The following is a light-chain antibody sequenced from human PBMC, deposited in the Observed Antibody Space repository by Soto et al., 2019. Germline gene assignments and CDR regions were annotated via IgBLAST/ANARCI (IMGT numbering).Light chain of an antibody. J-gene: IGLJ1*01. CDR1: SSNIGARVD. CDR3: QSYDSSLSGSYV. Sequence: QSALTQPPSVSGAPGQTVTISCTGSSSNIGARVDVHWYQHLPGTAPKLLIYSNNIRPSGVPDRFSGSKSGSSASLAISGLQPEDEGDYYCQSYDSSLSGSYVFGTGTKVTVL. V-gene: IGLV1-40*01. CDR2: SNN.